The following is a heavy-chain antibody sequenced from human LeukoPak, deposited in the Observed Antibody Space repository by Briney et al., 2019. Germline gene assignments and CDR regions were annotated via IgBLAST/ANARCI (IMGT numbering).Heavy chain of an antibody. D-gene: IGHD3-22*01. Sequence: PGGSLRLSCAASGFTFSSYWMSWVRQAPGKGLEWVANIKQDGSEKYYVDSVKGRFTISRDSAKNSLYLQMNSLRAEDTAVYYCARDTQKNYYDSSGFHYWGQGTLVTVSS. CDR1: GFTFSSYW. J-gene: IGHJ4*02. CDR3: ARDTQKNYYDSSGFHY. V-gene: IGHV3-7*01. CDR2: IKQDGSEK.